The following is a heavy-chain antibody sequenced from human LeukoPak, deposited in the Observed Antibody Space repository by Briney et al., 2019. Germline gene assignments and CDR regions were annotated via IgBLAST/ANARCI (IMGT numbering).Heavy chain of an antibody. Sequence: ASVKVSCKASGGTFSSYAISWVRQAPGQGLEWMGGIIPIFGTANYAQKFQGRVTITTDESTSTAYMELSSLRSEDTAVYYCASTLPAASPLDAFGTWGQGTMVTVSS. CDR2: IIPIFGTA. J-gene: IGHJ3*02. D-gene: IGHD2-2*01. V-gene: IGHV1-69*05. CDR1: GGTFSSYA. CDR3: ASTLPAASPLDAFGT.